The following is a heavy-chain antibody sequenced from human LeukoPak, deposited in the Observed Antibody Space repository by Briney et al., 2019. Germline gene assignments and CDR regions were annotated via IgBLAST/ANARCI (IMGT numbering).Heavy chain of an antibody. CDR3: ASGGSSSYYYYMDV. J-gene: IGHJ6*03. CDR1: GGTFSSYA. CDR2: IIPIFGTA. D-gene: IGHD6-6*01. V-gene: IGHV1-69*06. Sequence: ASVKVSCKASGGTFSSYAISWVRQAPGQGLEWMGGIIPIFGTANYAQKFQGRVTITADKSTSTAYMELSSLRSEDTAVYYCASGGSSSYYYYMDVWGKGTTVTVSS.